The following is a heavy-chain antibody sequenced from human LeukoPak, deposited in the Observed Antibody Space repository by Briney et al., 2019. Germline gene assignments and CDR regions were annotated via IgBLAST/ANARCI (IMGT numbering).Heavy chain of an antibody. CDR3: AKVRGSSGWYSDY. CDR1: GFTVSSNF. J-gene: IGHJ4*02. CDR2: IYSGGTT. D-gene: IGHD6-19*01. V-gene: IGHV3-53*01. Sequence: GGSLRLSCAASGFTVSSNFMSWVRQAPGKGLEWVSVIYSGGTTYYADSVKGRFTISRDNSKNTLYLQMNSLRTEDTAVYYCAKVRGSSGWYSDYWGQGTLVTVSS.